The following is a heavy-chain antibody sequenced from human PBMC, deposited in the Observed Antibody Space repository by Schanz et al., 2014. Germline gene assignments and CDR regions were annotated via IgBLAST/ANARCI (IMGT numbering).Heavy chain of an antibody. CDR2: INPSGVST. J-gene: IGHJ4*02. V-gene: IGHV1-46*01. CDR3: ARARYTGYDCSGY. D-gene: IGHD5-12*01. CDR1: GYIFTSYS. Sequence: QVQLVQSGAEVKKPGASVKVSCKASGYIFTSYSMHWVRQAPGQGLEWLGIINPSGVSTSSAQEFQGRVTLTSDTSISTAFMELSGLTSDDTATYFCARARYTGYDCSGYWGQGTLLIVSS.